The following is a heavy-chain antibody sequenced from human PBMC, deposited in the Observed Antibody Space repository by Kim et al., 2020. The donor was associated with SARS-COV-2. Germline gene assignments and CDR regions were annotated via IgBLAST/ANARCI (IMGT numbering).Heavy chain of an antibody. CDR1: GYTFTSYG. Sequence: ASVKVSCKASGYTFTSYGISWVRQAPGQGLEWMGWISAYNGNTNYAQKLQGRVTMTTDTSTSTAYMELRSLRSDDTAVYYCARDRGYGDYENGIDYWGQGTLVTVSS. J-gene: IGHJ4*02. CDR3: ARDRGYGDYENGIDY. CDR2: ISAYNGNT. D-gene: IGHD4-17*01. V-gene: IGHV1-18*04.